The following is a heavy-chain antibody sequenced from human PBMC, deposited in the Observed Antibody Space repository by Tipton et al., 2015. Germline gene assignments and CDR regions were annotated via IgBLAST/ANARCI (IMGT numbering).Heavy chain of an antibody. J-gene: IGHJ2*01. CDR2: IYHSGTT. Sequence: TLSLTCAVSGGSISSSNWWSWVRQPPGKGLEWIGEIYHSGTTNYNSSLKSRVTISVDKSKSQFSLKLSSVTAADTAVYYCARDYYGSSGYYRSWYFDLWGRGTLVTVSS. CDR3: ARDYYGSSGYYRSWYFDL. V-gene: IGHV4-4*02. D-gene: IGHD3-22*01. CDR1: GGSISSSNW.